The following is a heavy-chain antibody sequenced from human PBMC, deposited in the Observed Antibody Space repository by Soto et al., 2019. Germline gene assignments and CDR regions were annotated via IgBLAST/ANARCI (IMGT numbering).Heavy chain of an antibody. Sequence: SETLSLTCTVSGGSISSGDYYWSWIRQPPGKGLEWIGYIYYSGSTYYNPSLKSRVTISVDTSKNQFSLKLSSVTAADTAVYYCARVRDGYNSYYFDYWGQGTLVTVSS. CDR2: IYYSGST. CDR1: GGSISSGDYY. J-gene: IGHJ4*02. D-gene: IGHD5-12*01. V-gene: IGHV4-30-4*01. CDR3: ARVRDGYNSYYFDY.